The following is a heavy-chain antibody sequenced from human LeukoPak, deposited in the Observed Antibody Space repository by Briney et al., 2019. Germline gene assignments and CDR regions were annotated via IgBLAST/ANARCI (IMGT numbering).Heavy chain of an antibody. D-gene: IGHD1-7*01. CDR3: ARGFITGTTGYFDY. V-gene: IGHV3-21*01. J-gene: IGHJ4*02. Sequence: GGSLRLSCAASGFTFSSYSMNWVRQAPGKGLEWVSSISRSSSYIYYADSVKGRFTISRDNAKNSLYLQMNSLRAEDAAVYYCARGFITGTTGYFDYWGQGTLVTVSS. CDR2: ISRSSSYI. CDR1: GFTFSSYS.